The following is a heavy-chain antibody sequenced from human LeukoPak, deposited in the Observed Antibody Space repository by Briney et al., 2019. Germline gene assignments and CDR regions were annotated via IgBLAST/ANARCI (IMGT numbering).Heavy chain of an antibody. V-gene: IGHV4-31*03. Sequence: SETLSLTCTVSGGSISSGGYYWSWIRQHPGKGLEWIGYIYYSGSTYYNPSLKSRVTISVDTSKNQFSLKLSSVTAADTAVYYCARHPYYYFYVDVWGKGTTVTVSS. J-gene: IGHJ6*03. CDR3: ARHPYYYFYVDV. CDR1: GGSISSGGYY. CDR2: IYYSGST.